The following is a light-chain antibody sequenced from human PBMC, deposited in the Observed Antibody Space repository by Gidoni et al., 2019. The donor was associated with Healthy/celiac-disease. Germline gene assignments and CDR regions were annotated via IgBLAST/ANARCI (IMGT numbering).Light chain of an antibody. V-gene: IGKV3-20*01. CDR3: QRYGSAPT. Sequence: EIVLTQSPGTLSLSPGERATLSCRASQSVSSSYLAWYQQKPGQAPRLLIYVASSRATGIPDRFSGSGSGTDFTLTISGLEPEDFAVYYCQRYGSAPTFGPGTKVEIK. CDR2: VAS. J-gene: IGKJ3*01. CDR1: QSVSSSY.